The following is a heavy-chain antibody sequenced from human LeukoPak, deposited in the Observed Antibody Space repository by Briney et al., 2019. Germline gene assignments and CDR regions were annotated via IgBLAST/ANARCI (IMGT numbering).Heavy chain of an antibody. CDR2: ISWNSGSI. CDR3: AKSRYYDILTGVFDY. Sequence: GRSLRLSCAAPGFTFDDYAMHWVRQAPGKGLEWVSGISWNSGSIGYADSVKGRFTISRDNAKNSLYLQMNSLRAEDMALYYCAKSRYYDILTGVFDYWGQGTLVTVSS. V-gene: IGHV3-9*03. CDR1: GFTFDDYA. J-gene: IGHJ4*02. D-gene: IGHD3-9*01.